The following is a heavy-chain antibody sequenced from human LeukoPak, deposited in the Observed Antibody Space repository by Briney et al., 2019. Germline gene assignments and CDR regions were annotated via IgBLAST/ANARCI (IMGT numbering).Heavy chain of an antibody. Sequence: PGGSLRLSCAASGFTFSTYAMHWVRQAPGKGLEWVAVISYDGSNKYYADSVKGRFTISRDNSKNTLYLQMNTLRAEDTAVYYCAKDVSWNRFDPWGQGTLVTVSS. CDR2: ISYDGSNK. V-gene: IGHV3-30*18. CDR1: GFTFSTYA. J-gene: IGHJ5*02. CDR3: AKDVSWNRFDP.